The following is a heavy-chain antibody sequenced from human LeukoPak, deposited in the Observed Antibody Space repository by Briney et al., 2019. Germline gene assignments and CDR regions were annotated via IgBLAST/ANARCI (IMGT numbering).Heavy chain of an antibody. V-gene: IGHV3-30*02. CDR1: GFTFSSYG. CDR2: IRYDGSNK. CDR3: AKARPSGSYFANWFDP. Sequence: GGSLRLSCAASGFTFSSYGMHWVRQAPGKGLEWVAFIRYDGSNKYYADSVKGRFTISRDNSKNTLYLQMNSLRAEDTAVYYCAKARPSGSYFANWFDPWGQGTLVTVSS. J-gene: IGHJ5*02. D-gene: IGHD1-26*01.